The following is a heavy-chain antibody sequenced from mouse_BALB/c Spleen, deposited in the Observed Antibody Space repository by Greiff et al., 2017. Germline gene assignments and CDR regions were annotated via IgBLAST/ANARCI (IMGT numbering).Heavy chain of an antibody. CDR2: IDPENGNT. CDR1: GFNIKDYY. D-gene: IGHD2-1*01. J-gene: IGHJ4*01. V-gene: IGHV14-1*02. CDR3: AWGVYGNYNYYAMDY. Sequence: EVQLQQSGAELVRPGALVKLSCKASGFNIKDYYMHWVKQRPEQGLEWIGWIDPENGNTIYDPKFQGKASITADTSSNTAYLQLSSLTSEDTAVYYCAWGVYGNYNYYAMDYWGQGTSVTVSS.